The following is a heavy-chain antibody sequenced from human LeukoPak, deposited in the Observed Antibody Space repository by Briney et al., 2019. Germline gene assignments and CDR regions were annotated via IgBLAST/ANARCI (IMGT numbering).Heavy chain of an antibody. J-gene: IGHJ4*02. Sequence: GGSLRLSCAASGFTFSSYWMSWVRQAPGKGLEWVSSISGSGGATYSADSVKGRFTISRDNSEDTLFLHMTSLRAEDTAVYYCAKRNGYYSSWYLINFDYWGQGNLVTVSS. D-gene: IGHD6-13*01. CDR3: AKRNGYYSSWYLINFDY. CDR2: ISGSGGAT. V-gene: IGHV3-23*01. CDR1: GFTFSSYW.